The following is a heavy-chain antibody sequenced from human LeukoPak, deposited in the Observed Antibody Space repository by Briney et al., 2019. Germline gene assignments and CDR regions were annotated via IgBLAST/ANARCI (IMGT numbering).Heavy chain of an antibody. CDR2: IYTSGST. V-gene: IGHV4-61*02. CDR1: GGSISSGSYY. J-gene: IGHJ3*02. D-gene: IGHD4-23*01. CDR3: ARSDPPWGDYGGISGQAFDI. Sequence: SETLSPTCSVSGGSISSGSYYWSWIRQPAGKGLEWIGRIYTSGSTNYNPSLKSRVTISVDTSKNQFSLKLTSVTAADTAVYYCARSDPPWGDYGGISGQAFDIWGQGTMVTVSS.